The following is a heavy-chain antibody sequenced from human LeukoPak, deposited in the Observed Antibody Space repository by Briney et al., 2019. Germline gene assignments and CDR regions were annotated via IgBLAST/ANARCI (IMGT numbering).Heavy chain of an antibody. D-gene: IGHD3-22*01. J-gene: IGHJ4*02. CDR3: ATATWDDSRCYLLY. CDR1: GYTLTELS. CDR2: FDPEDDET. V-gene: IGHV1-24*01. Sequence: GASVKVSCKVSGYTLTELSMHWVRQAPGKGLEWMGGFDPEDDETNYAQKFQGRVTMTEDTSTDTAYMQLSSLRSDDTAVYYCATATWDDSRCYLLYWGQGTLVSVSS.